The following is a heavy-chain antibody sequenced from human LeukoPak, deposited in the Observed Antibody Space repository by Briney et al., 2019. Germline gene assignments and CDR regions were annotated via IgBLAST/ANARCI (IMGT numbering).Heavy chain of an antibody. CDR1: GFTFSSYA. V-gene: IGHV3-23*01. CDR3: AKAPATGEGYYFYYMDV. Sequence: GGSLRLSCAASGFASGFTFSSYAMSWVRRAPGKGLEWVASINGRAATTYYADSVKGRFTISRDNSKNTLYLQVNSLGADDTAVYYCAKAPATGEGYYFYYMDVWGKGTTVTVSS. J-gene: IGHJ6*03. CDR2: INGRAATT. D-gene: IGHD7-27*01.